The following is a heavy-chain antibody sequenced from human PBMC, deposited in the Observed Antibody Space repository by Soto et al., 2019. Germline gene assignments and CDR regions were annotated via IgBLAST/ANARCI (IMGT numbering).Heavy chain of an antibody. CDR1: GLTFSSYA. CDR2: ISYDGSNK. J-gene: IGHJ6*04. Sequence: PGGSLRLSCAASGLTFSSYAMHWVRQAPGKGLEWVAVISYDGSNKYYADSVKGRFTISRDNSKNTLYLQMNSLRAEDTAVYYCARVGIVVGGAAHMDVWGKGTTLTVSS. V-gene: IGHV3-30-3*01. D-gene: IGHD2-15*01. CDR3: ARVGIVVGGAAHMDV.